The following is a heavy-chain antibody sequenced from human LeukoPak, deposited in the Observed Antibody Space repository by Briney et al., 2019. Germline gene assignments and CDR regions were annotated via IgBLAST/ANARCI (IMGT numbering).Heavy chain of an antibody. CDR2: IYPDDSDA. CDR1: GCGLTTNW. J-gene: IGHJ5*02. Sequence: GGALKISWKGSGCGLTTNWIGRVRQVPGKGLEGMGIIYPDDSDARYSLPFQGQVIISVYNSNNTAYLQWSSLKASDAAMYDCARQIALGGIEFDPWGQGTLVTVSS. D-gene: IGHD3-16*01. V-gene: IGHV5-51*01. CDR3: ARQIALGGIEFDP.